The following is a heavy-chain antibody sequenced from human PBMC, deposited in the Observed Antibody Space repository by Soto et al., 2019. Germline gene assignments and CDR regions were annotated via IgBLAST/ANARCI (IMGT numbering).Heavy chain of an antibody. J-gene: IGHJ4*02. D-gene: IGHD1-26*01. Sequence: QVQLQESGPGLVKPSQTLSLTCTVSGGSISSGGYYWSWIRQHPGKGLEWIGYIYYSGSAYYNPSLKSRVTISADTTLNQSALKLSAVTAGDTAVYYWARGTYSGRCGRDDFWGQGPVVTVSS. CDR2: IYYSGSA. CDR3: ARGTYSGRCGRDDF. CDR1: GGSISSGGYY. V-gene: IGHV4-31*03.